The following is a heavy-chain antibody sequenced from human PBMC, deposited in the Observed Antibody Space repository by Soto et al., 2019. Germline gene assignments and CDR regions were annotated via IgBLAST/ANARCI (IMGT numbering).Heavy chain of an antibody. CDR3: ARTRSFTLGFYYDGMDV. J-gene: IGHJ6*02. D-gene: IGHD6-6*01. CDR2: IYPGDSDT. V-gene: IGHV5-51*01. CDR1: GYSFASYW. Sequence: GSLKISCQGSGYSFASYWICWVRQMPGKDLEWMGIIYPGDSDTRYSPSFQGQVTISADKSLRTAYLQWTSLKASDTALYYCARTRSFTLGFYYDGMDVWGQGTTVTVSS.